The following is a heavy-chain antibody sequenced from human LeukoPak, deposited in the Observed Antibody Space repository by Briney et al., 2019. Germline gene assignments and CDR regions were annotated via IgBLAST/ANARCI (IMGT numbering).Heavy chain of an antibody. CDR1: GYSFTSYW. V-gene: IGHV5-51*01. CDR2: IYPGDSDA. Sequence: PGESLKISCKGSGYSFTSYWIGWVRQMPGKGLEWMGIIYPGDSDARYSPSFQGQVTISADKSISTAYLQWSSLKASDTAIYYCAKHPRQYGAATVDAFDIWGQGTMVTVSS. D-gene: IGHD4/OR15-4a*01. J-gene: IGHJ3*02. CDR3: AKHPRQYGAATVDAFDI.